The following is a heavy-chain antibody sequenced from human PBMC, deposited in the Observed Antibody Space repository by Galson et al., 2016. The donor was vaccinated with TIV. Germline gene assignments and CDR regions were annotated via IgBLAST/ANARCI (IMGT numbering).Heavy chain of an antibody. J-gene: IGHJ4*02. CDR3: ARGNGYSYGYVY. CDR1: GYSINSGFY. Sequence: ETLSLTCAVSGYSINSGFYWGWIRQPPGKGLEWIGAISFSGNTHYNPSLKSRVTISLDVAKNQFSLDLNSVTAADTAFYYCARGNGYSYGYVYWGQGILVTVSS. D-gene: IGHD5-18*01. V-gene: IGHV4-38-2*01. CDR2: ISFSGNT.